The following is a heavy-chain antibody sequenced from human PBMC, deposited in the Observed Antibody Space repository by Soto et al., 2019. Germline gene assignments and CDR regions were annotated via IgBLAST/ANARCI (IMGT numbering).Heavy chain of an antibody. CDR1: GFSLSNARMG. V-gene: IGHV2-26*01. Sequence: QVTLKESGPVLVKPTETLTLTCTVSGFSLSNARMGVSWIRQPPGKALEWLAHIFSNDEKSYSTSLNSRLTNSRDTSKCQVVHTMTNMDPVDTATYYCARIGDDYYSYYGMDVWGQGTTVTVSS. D-gene: IGHD3-10*01. CDR2: IFSNDEK. CDR3: ARIGDDYYSYYGMDV. J-gene: IGHJ6*02.